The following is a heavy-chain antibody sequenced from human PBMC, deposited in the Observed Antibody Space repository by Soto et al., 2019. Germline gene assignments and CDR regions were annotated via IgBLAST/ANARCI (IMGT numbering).Heavy chain of an antibody. Sequence: GGSLRLSCAASGFTFSNYAMSWVRQAPGKGLEWVSTISGSGTSTYYADSVKGRFTISRDNSKNTLYLQMNSLRAEDTAVYYCAKDLCKYSSGSCSFDYWGRGTLVTVSS. J-gene: IGHJ4*02. V-gene: IGHV3-23*01. CDR2: ISGSGTST. CDR1: GFTFSNYA. CDR3: AKDLCKYSSGSCSFDY. D-gene: IGHD6-19*01.